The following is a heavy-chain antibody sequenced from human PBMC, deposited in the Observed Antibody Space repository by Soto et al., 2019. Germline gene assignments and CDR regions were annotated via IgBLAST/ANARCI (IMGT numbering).Heavy chain of an antibody. D-gene: IGHD1-1*01. V-gene: IGHV3-48*02. Sequence: QLVESGGGLVQPGGSLRLSCAASGFTFSSYSMNWVRQAPGKGLEWVSYISSSSSTIYYADSVKGRFTISRDNDKDLLYLQMNSLRDEDTAVYYCASPELTVYYAMDVWGQGTTVTVCS. CDR3: ASPELTVYYAMDV. CDR2: ISSSSSTI. CDR1: GFTFSSYS. J-gene: IGHJ6*02.